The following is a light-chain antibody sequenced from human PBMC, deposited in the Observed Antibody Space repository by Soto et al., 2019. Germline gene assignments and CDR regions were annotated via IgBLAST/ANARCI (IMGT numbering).Light chain of an antibody. Sequence: EIVLTQSPATLSLSPGERATLSCRASQSVTSNYLAWFQQKPGQAPRLLIYGASNRATGIPDRFSGSGSGTDFTLTISRLEPEDFAVYYCQQYGGLPRTLGQVTKVDIK. V-gene: IGKV3-20*01. CDR3: QQYGGLPRT. CDR2: GAS. J-gene: IGKJ1*01. CDR1: QSVTSNY.